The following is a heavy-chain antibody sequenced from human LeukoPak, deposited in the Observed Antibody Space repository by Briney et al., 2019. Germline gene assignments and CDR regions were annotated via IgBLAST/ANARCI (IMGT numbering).Heavy chain of an antibody. CDR1: GFTFGTYS. D-gene: IGHD3-10*01. V-gene: IGHV3-21*01. Sequence: GGALRLSRAASGFTFGTYSMNWVRQAPGKGLEWVSSISSSGSYSYYADSVRGRFTISRDNAKNSLYLQINTLRAEDTAVYYCGRDQPYYSDSGSFVPSHYWGQGTLVTVSS. CDR2: ISSSGSYS. CDR3: GRDQPYYSDSGSFVPSHY. J-gene: IGHJ4*02.